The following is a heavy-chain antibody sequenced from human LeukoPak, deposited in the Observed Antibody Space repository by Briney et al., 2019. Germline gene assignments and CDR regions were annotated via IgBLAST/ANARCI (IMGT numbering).Heavy chain of an antibody. CDR1: GFTFSSYW. D-gene: IGHD3-16*01. Sequence: TGGSLRLSCAASGFTFSSYWMSWVRQAPGKGLEWVANIKQDGSEKYYVDSVKGRFTISRDNAKNSLYLQMNSLRAEDTAVYYCASWVRSVGYYYYYYMDVWGKGTTVTVPS. CDR3: ASWVRSVGYYYYYYMDV. CDR2: IKQDGSEK. J-gene: IGHJ6*03. V-gene: IGHV3-7*01.